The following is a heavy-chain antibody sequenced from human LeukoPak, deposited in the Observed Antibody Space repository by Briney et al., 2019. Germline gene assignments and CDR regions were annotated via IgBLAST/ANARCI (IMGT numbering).Heavy chain of an antibody. CDR1: GFTFSSYG. Sequence: PGGSLRLSCAASGFTFSSYGMHWVRQAPGRGLEWVAFIRYDGSRKYYADSVKGRFTISRDNSKSSLYLQMNSLRAEDTAVYYCATQEARYFDYWGQGTLVTVSS. CDR2: IRYDGSRK. D-gene: IGHD6-6*01. V-gene: IGHV3-30*02. CDR3: ATQEARYFDY. J-gene: IGHJ4*02.